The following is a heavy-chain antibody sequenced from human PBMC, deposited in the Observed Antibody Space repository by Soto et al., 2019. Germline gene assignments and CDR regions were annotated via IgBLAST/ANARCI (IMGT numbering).Heavy chain of an antibody. J-gene: IGHJ3*02. CDR1: GGSISSYY. Sequence: SETLSLTCTVSGGSISSYYWSWIRQPPGKGLEWIGYIYYSGSTNYNPSLKSRVTISVDTSKNQFSLKLSSVTAADTAVYYCARANDLDAFGIWGQGTMVTVSS. V-gene: IGHV4-59*01. CDR2: IYYSGST. CDR3: ARANDLDAFGI.